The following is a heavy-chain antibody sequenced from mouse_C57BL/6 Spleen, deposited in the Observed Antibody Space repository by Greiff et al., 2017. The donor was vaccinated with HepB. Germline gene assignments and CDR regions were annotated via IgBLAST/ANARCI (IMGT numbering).Heavy chain of an antibody. J-gene: IGHJ2*01. CDR1: GYTFTDYY. CDR3: ANYYGSSSYYFDY. V-gene: IGHV1-75*01. CDR2: IFPGSGST. Sequence: QVQLKESGPELVKPGASVKISCKASGYTFTDYYINWVKQRPGQGLEWIGWIFPGSGSTYYNEKFKGKATLTVDKSSSTAYMLLSSLTSEDSAVYFCANYYGSSSYYFDYWGQGTTLTVSS. D-gene: IGHD1-1*01.